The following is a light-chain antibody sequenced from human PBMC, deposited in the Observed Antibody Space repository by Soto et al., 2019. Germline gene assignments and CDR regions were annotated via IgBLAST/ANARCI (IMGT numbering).Light chain of an antibody. CDR1: QSISIW. CDR3: QQYHSSLWT. Sequence: DIQMTQSPSTLSASVGDRVTITCRASQSISIWLAWYQQKSGKAPKLLIYKASSLESGVPSRFSGSGSGTEFTLTISSLQPDDFATYYCQQYHSSLWTFGQGTKVEIK. J-gene: IGKJ1*01. V-gene: IGKV1-5*03. CDR2: KAS.